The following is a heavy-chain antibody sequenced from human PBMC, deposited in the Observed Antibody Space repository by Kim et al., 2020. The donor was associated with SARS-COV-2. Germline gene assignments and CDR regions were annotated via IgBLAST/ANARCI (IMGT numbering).Heavy chain of an antibody. D-gene: IGHD1-26*01. J-gene: IGHJ3*02. Sequence: NPSHTSRVTISVATSKTQFSLKLSSVTAADTAVYYCARHSATVGAYAFDIWGQGTMVTVSS. CDR3: ARHSATVGAYAFDI. V-gene: IGHV4-39*01.